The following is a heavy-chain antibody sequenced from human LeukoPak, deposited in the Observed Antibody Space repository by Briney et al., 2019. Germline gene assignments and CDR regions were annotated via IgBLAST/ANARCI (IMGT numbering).Heavy chain of an antibody. CDR2: IYSKTDGGTA. CDR3: TTGFFGVVNDAFDI. Sequence: GGSLRLSCAASGFTFNNAWMNWVRQAPGKGLEWAGRIYSKTDGGTADYAAPVKGRFTISRDDSKNTLWLQMNSLKTEDTAVYYCTTGFFGVVNDAFDIWGQGTMVIVSS. CDR1: GFTFNNAW. V-gene: IGHV3-15*01. D-gene: IGHD3-3*01. J-gene: IGHJ3*02.